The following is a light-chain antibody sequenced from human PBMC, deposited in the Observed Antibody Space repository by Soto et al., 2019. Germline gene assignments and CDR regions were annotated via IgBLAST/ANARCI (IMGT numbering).Light chain of an antibody. CDR2: GAS. J-gene: IGKJ1*01. CDR1: QSVTSNF. CDR3: HQYGRSPRT. Sequence: EIVLTQSPGTLSLSPGESATVSCRASQSVTSNFLAWYQQKPGQAPRLLIYGASSRATGIPDRFSGSGSGTDFTLTISRLEPEDFAVYYCHQYGRSPRTFGQGTNVE. V-gene: IGKV3-20*01.